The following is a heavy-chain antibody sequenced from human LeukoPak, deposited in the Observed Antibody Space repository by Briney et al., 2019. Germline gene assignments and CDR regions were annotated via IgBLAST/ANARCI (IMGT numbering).Heavy chain of an antibody. V-gene: IGHV5-51*01. J-gene: IGHJ4*02. CDR1: GYSFTSYW. CDR3: ARHKRSSGTIDY. D-gene: IGHD6-19*01. CDR2: IYPSDSDT. Sequence: GASLKTSCRGFGYSFTSYWFGWWRRMPGKGLEGRWNIYPSDSDTTSSPTYQGQVTISADKYISAAYLQWSSLKGSDTAMYYCARHKRSSGTIDYWGQGTLVTVSS.